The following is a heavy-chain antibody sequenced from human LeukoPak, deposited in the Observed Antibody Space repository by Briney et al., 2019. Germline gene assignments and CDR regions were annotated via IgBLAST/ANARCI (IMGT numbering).Heavy chain of an antibody. CDR3: ARVLEYSSSMYYYYYYYMDV. V-gene: IGHV3-11*04. CDR2: ISSGGRTI. D-gene: IGHD6-6*01. Sequence: GGSLRLSCAASGFTFSDYYMSWIRQAPGKGLEWVSYISSGGRTIYYADSVKGRFTMSRGNAKNSLYLQMNSLRAEDTAVYYCARVLEYSSSMYYYYYYYMDVWGKGTTVTVSS. J-gene: IGHJ6*03. CDR1: GFTFSDYY.